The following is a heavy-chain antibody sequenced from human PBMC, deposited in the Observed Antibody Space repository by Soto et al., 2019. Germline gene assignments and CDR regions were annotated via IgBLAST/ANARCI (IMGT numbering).Heavy chain of an antibody. D-gene: IGHD6-6*01. CDR2: ISSNGGST. CDR3: ARARGSIAARPFDY. CDR1: GFTFSSYA. J-gene: IGHJ4*02. Sequence: GGSLRLSCAASGFTFSSYAMHWVRQAPGKGLEYVSAISSNGGSTYYANSVKGRFTISRDNSKNTLYLQMGSLRAEDMAVYYCARARGSIAARPFDYWGQGTLVTVSS. V-gene: IGHV3-64*01.